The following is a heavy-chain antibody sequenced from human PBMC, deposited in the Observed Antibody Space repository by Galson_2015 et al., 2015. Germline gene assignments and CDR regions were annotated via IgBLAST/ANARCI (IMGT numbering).Heavy chain of an antibody. CDR3: ASGAVTTVDY. V-gene: IGHV4-31*03. CDR2: IYYSGST. Sequence: LSLTCTVSGGSISSGGYYWSWIRQPPGRGLEWIGYIYYSGSTYYNPSLKSRVAISVDTSKNQFSLKLSSVTAADTAVYYCASGAVTTVDYWGKGTTVTVSS. J-gene: IGHJ6*04. CDR1: GGSISSGGYY. D-gene: IGHD4-11*01.